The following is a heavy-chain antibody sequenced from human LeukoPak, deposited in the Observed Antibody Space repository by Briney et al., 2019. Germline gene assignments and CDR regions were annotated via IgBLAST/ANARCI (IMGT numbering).Heavy chain of an antibody. D-gene: IGHD5-18*01. CDR2: ISGSGGST. J-gene: IGHJ4*02. V-gene: IGHV3-23*01. CDR1: GFTFSSYA. CDR3: AKKSSPLGSYGYFDC. Sequence: GGSLRLSCAASGFTFSSYAMSWVRQAPGKGLEWVSAISGSGGSTYYADSVRGRFTISRDNSKNTLYLQMNSLRAEDTAVYYCAKKSSPLGSYGYFDCWGQGTLVTVSS.